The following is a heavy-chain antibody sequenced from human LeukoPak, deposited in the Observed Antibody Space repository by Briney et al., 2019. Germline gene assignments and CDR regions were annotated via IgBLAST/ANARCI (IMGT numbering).Heavy chain of an antibody. CDR3: ARDSGYDFLYYYYYMDV. J-gene: IGHJ6*03. CDR1: GGSSSSYS. V-gene: IGHV4-59*12. Sequence: SETLSLTCTVSGGSSSSYSWSWIRQPPGKGLEWIGYIYYSGSTYYNPSLKSRVTISVDTSKNQFSLKLSSVTAADTAVYYCARDSGYDFLYYYYYMDVWGKGTTVTVSS. D-gene: IGHD5-12*01. CDR2: IYYSGST.